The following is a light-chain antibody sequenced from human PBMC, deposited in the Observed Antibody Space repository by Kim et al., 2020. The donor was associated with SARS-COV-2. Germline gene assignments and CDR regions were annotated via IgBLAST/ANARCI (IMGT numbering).Light chain of an antibody. J-gene: IGKJ1*01. CDR1: QSISSY. CDR3: KESYSTAWT. CDR2: PAS. Sequence: DIQMTQSPSSLSASVGDRVTITCRASQSISSYLHWYQQKPGKAPKLLIYPASSLQSGVPSRFSGSGSGTDFTLTINSLQPEDSATYYCKESYSTAWTFGQRTKA. V-gene: IGKV1-39*01.